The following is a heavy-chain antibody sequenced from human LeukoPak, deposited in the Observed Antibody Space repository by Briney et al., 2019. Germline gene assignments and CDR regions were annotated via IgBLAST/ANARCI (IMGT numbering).Heavy chain of an antibody. D-gene: IGHD3-22*01. V-gene: IGHV4-31*03. CDR2: IYYSGST. J-gene: IGHJ5*02. Sequence: SQTLSLTCTVSGGSISSGGYYWSWIRQHPGKGLEWIGYIYYSGSTYYNPSLKSRVTISVDTSKNQFSLKLSSVTAADTAVYYCARTTYYYDSSYWFDPWGQGTLVTVSS. CDR3: ARTTYYYDSSYWFDP. CDR1: GGSISSGGYY.